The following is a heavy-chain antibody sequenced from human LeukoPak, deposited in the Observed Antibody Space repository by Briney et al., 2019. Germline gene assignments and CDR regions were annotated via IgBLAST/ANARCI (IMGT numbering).Heavy chain of an antibody. V-gene: IGHV4-59*08. D-gene: IGHD2-2*01. CDR2: IYYSGST. CDR1: GGSISSYY. Sequence: KSSETLSLTCTVSGGSISSYYWSWIRQPPGKGLEWIGYIYYSGSTNYNPSLKSRVTISVDTSKNQFSLKLSSATAADTAVYYCARQDVVVVPEEEGNWFDPWGQGTLVTVSS. CDR3: ARQDVVVVPEEEGNWFDP. J-gene: IGHJ5*02.